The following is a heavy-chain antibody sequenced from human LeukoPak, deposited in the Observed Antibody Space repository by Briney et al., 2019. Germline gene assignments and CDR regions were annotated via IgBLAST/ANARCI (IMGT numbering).Heavy chain of an antibody. J-gene: IGHJ2*01. CDR3: ARMAISSDDWYFDL. CDR1: GGSISSYY. CDR2: IYYSGST. V-gene: IGHV4-59*12. D-gene: IGHD5-24*01. Sequence: SETLSLTCTVSGGSISSYYWSWIRQPPGKGLEWIGYIYYSGSTNYNPSLKSRVTISVDTSKNQFSLKLSSVTAADTALYSCARMAISSDDWYFDLWGRGTLVTVSS.